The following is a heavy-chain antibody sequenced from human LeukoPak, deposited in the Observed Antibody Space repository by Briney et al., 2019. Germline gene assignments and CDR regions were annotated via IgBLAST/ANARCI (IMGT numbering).Heavy chain of an antibody. V-gene: IGHV4-61*05. J-gene: IGHJ4*02. D-gene: IGHD5-12*01. Sequence: SETLSLTCTVSGDSISSSSYYWGWIRQPPGKGLEWIGYIYYSGSTNYNPSLKSRVTISVDTSKNQFSLKLSSVTAADTAVYYCARGVDKRYFDYWGQGTLVTVSS. CDR1: GDSISSSSYY. CDR3: ARGVDKRYFDY. CDR2: IYYSGST.